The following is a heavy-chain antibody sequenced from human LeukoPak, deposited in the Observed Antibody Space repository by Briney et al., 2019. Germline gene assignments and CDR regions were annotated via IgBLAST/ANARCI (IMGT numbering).Heavy chain of an antibody. CDR3: ARDACSSTACYTWNYMDV. V-gene: IGHV1-18*01. Sequence: GASVKVSCKASGCTFTSYGISWVRQAPGQGLEWMGWISGFSGNTVYAQKVQGRITITTDTSTSTAYMELRSLRSDDTAVYYCARDACSSTACYTWNYMDVWGKGTTVTVSS. D-gene: IGHD2-2*02. CDR2: ISGFSGNT. J-gene: IGHJ6*03. CDR1: GCTFTSYG.